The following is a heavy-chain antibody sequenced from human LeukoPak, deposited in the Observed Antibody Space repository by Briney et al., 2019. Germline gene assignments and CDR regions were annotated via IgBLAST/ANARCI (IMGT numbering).Heavy chain of an antibody. D-gene: IGHD3-10*01. CDR2: ISSSSSYI. J-gene: IGHJ4*02. Sequence: PGGSLRLSCAASGFTVSSNYMSWVRQAPGKGLEWVSSISSSSSYIYYADSVKGRFTISRDNAKNSLYLQMNSLRAEDTAVYYCAKALGVRGVIYYFDYWGQGTLVTVSS. CDR3: AKALGVRGVIYYFDY. V-gene: IGHV3-21*04. CDR1: GFTVSSNY.